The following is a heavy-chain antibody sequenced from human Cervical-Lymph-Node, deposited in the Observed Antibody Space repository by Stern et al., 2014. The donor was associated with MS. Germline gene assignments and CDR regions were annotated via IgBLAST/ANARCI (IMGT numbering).Heavy chain of an antibody. D-gene: IGHD1/OR15-1a*01. V-gene: IGHV4-4*02. CDR3: ATGRTALLDY. CDR2: IFHSGST. J-gene: IGHJ4*02. Sequence: VQLVESGPGLVKPSGTLSLTCAVSGGSISSDHWWTWVRQPPGRGLEWIGEIFHSGSTIYNTSLKSRVTMSVDKPKTHFSLKLTSVTAADTAVYYCATGRTALLDYWGQGTLVTVSS. CDR1: GGSISSDHW.